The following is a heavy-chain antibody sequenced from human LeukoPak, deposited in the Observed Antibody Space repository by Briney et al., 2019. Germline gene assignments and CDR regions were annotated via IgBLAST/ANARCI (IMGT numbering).Heavy chain of an antibody. CDR1: GFTFTSYW. V-gene: IGHV3-74*01. CDR3: AKDSAFYYIDV. Sequence: GGSLRLSCAASGFTFTSYWMHWVRHAPGKGLVWVSRINNDGSSTNYAASVKGRFTISRDNAKNTLYLQMNSLKGDDTAVYYCAKDSAFYYIDVWGKGTMVIISS. D-gene: IGHD3-10*01. J-gene: IGHJ6*03. CDR2: INNDGSST.